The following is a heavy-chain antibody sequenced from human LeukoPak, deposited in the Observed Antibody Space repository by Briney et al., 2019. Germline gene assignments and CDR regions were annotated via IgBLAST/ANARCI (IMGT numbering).Heavy chain of an antibody. CDR1: GYTFTGYY. V-gene: IGHV1-2*02. CDR3: ARDLSYDSSGYYYSGHAWHDY. J-gene: IGHJ4*02. D-gene: IGHD3-22*01. Sequence: ASVKVSCKASGYTFTGYYMHWVRQAPGQGLEWMGWINPNSGGTNYAQKFQGRVTMTRDTSISTAYMELSRLRSDDTAVYYCARDLSYDSSGYYYSGHAWHDYWGQGTLVTVSS. CDR2: INPNSGGT.